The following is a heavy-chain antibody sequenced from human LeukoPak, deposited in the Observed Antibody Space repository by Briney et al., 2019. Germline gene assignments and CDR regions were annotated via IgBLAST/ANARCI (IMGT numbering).Heavy chain of an antibody. V-gene: IGHV3-74*01. J-gene: IGHJ5*01. Sequence: PGGSLRLSCAASGFTFSSYWMHWVRQAPGKGLVWVSRINSDGSSTSYADSVKGRFTISRDNAKNTLYLQMNSLRAEDTAVYYCTRGTSRSGNYNFDSWGQGTLVTVSS. CDR3: TRGTSRSGNYNFDS. CDR1: GFTFSSYW. D-gene: IGHD3-10*01. CDR2: INSDGSST.